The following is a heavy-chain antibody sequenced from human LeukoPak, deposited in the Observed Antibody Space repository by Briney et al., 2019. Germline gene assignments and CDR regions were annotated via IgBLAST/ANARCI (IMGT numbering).Heavy chain of an antibody. D-gene: IGHD3-16*01. CDR3: TRRGVPAYWYFGL. CDR2: MNPNTGNA. V-gene: IGHV1-8*03. J-gene: IGHJ2*01. CDR1: GYTFTTYD. Sequence: GASVKVSCKASGYTFTTYDINWVRQATGQGLEWMGGMNPNTGNAGYAQKFQGRVTITRDTSISTAYMELSGLTSGDTAVYYCTRRGVPAYWYFGLWGRGTMVTVSS.